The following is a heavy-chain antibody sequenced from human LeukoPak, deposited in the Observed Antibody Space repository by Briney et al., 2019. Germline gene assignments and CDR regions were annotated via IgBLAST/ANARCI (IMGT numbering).Heavy chain of an antibody. V-gene: IGHV2-5*02. J-gene: IGHJ4*02. CDR3: VHKGRGYSGYIEEYYFTY. CDR1: GFSLTTDGMS. Sequence: SGPTLVNPTQTLTLTCTFSGFSLTTDGMSVNWIRQPPGKALEWLALIYWDDDKRYSPSLKSRLTITKDTSKNHVVLTMTNMDPVDTATYYCVHKGRGYSGYIEEYYFTYWGQGTLVTVSS. CDR2: IYWDDDK. D-gene: IGHD5-12*01.